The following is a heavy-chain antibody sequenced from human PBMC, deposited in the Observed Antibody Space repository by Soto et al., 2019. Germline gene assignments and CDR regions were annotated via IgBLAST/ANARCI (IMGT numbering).Heavy chain of an antibody. V-gene: IGHV1-18*01. J-gene: IGHJ4*02. Sequence: ASVKVSCKASGYTFTSYGISWVRQAPGQGLEWMGWISAYNGNTNYAQKLQGRVTMTTDTSTSTAYMELRSLRSDDTAVYYCARRVGNIVVVPAAFDYWGQGTLVTVSS. CDR3: ARRVGNIVVVPAAFDY. CDR1: GYTFTSYG. D-gene: IGHD2-2*01. CDR2: ISAYNGNT.